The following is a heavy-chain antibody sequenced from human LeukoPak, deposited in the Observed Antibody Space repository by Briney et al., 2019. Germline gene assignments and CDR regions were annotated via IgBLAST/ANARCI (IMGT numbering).Heavy chain of an antibody. J-gene: IGHJ4*02. Sequence: SETLSLTCTVSGASISSYYWSWIRQPPGKGLEWIGYIYYSGSTNYNPSLKSRVTISVDTSKNQFSLRLSFVTAADTAVYYCVRLGKEVTYRAYYFNYWGQGTLVTVSS. CDR3: VRLGKEVTYRAYYFNY. V-gene: IGHV4-59*01. CDR2: IYYSGST. D-gene: IGHD7-27*01. CDR1: GASISSYY.